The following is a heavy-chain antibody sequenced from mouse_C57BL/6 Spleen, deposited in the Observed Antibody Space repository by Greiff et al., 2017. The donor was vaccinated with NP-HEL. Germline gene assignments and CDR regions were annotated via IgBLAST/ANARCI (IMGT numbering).Heavy chain of an antibody. CDR2: INPSTGGT. CDR3: ARSGFDYYGTGFDY. D-gene: IGHD1-1*01. Sequence: VQLKQSGPELVKPGASVKISCKASGYSFTGYYMNWVKQSPEKSLEWIGEINPSTGGTTYNQKFKAKATLTVDKSSSTAYMQLKSLTSEDSAVYYCARSGFDYYGTGFDYWGQGTTLTVSS. J-gene: IGHJ2*01. V-gene: IGHV1-42*01. CDR1: GYSFTGYY.